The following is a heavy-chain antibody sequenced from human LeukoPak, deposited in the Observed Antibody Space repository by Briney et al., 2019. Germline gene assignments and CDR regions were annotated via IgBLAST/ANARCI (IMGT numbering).Heavy chain of an antibody. V-gene: IGHV3-30*18. J-gene: IGHJ4*02. Sequence: PGGSLRLSCAASVFTFSSYGMHWVRQAPGKGLEWVAVISYDGSNKYYADSVKGRFTISRDNSKNTLYLQMNSLRAEDTAVYYCAKDLYYYDSSGYFDYWGQGTLVTVSS. CDR2: ISYDGSNK. CDR1: VFTFSSYG. CDR3: AKDLYYYDSSGYFDY. D-gene: IGHD3-22*01.